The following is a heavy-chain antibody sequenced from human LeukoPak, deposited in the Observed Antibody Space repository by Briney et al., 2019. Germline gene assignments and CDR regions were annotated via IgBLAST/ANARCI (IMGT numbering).Heavy chain of an antibody. V-gene: IGHV3-66*02. Sequence: GGSLRLSCAASGLTVTPNYVSWVRQAPGKGLEWVSVMYSRGKTYYADSVKGRFTISRDISANMVHLQMNSLRTEDTAMYFCASNDYPITYQYMDVWGTGTTVTVSS. J-gene: IGHJ6*03. CDR1: GLTVTPNY. D-gene: IGHD5-12*01. CDR2: MYSRGKT. CDR3: ASNDYPITYQYMDV.